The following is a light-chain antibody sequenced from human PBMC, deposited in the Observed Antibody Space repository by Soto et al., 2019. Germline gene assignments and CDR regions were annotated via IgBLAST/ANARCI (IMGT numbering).Light chain of an antibody. V-gene: IGLV1-44*01. CDR3: AAWGDSLNGPV. J-gene: IGLJ2*01. Sequence: QSVLTQPPSASGTPGQRVTISCSGSSSNIGSNTVNWYQQLPGTASKLLIYSNNQRPSGVPDRFSGSKSGTSASLAISGLQSEDEADYYCAAWGDSLNGPVFGGGTKLPV. CDR2: SNN. CDR1: SSNIGSNT.